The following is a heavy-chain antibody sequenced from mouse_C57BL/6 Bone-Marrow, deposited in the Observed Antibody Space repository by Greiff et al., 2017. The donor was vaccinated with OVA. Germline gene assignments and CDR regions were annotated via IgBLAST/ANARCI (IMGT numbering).Heavy chain of an antibody. CDR1: GYTFTSYW. J-gene: IGHJ3*01. CDR2: INPSSGYT. Sequence: QVQLQQSGAELAKPGASVKLSCKASGYTFTSYWMHWVQQRPGQGLEWIGYINPSSGYTKYNQKFKNKATLTADKSSSTAYMLLSSLTYDDSAVYYCARSPFYNYGSSLADWGQGTLVTVSA. CDR3: ARSPFYNYGSSLAD. V-gene: IGHV1-7*01. D-gene: IGHD1-1*01.